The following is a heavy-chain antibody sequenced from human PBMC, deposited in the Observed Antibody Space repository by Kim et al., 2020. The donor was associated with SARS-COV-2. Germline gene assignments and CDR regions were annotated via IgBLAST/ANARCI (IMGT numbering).Heavy chain of an antibody. Sequence: SETLSLTCTVSGGSISSSSYYWGWIRQPPGKGLEWIGSIYYSGSTYYNPSLKSRVTISVDTSKNQFSLKLSSVTAADTAVYYCARSYGRNSWFDPWGQGTLVTVSS. J-gene: IGHJ5*02. CDR3: ARSYGRNSWFDP. V-gene: IGHV4-39*07. CDR2: IYYSGST. D-gene: IGHD3-16*01. CDR1: GGSISSSSYY.